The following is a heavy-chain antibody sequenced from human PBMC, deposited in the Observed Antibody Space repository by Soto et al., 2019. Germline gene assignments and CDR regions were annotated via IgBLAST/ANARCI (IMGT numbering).Heavy chain of an antibody. V-gene: IGHV4-59*01. J-gene: IGHJ5*02. CDR1: GDSISTDY. CDR2: IYYGGST. D-gene: IGHD6-6*01. Sequence: PSETLSLTCTVSGDSISTDYWSWIRQSPGKGLEWIGFIYYGGSTNYNPSLKSRVTISVDTSKNQFSLKLSSVTAADTAVYYCARDLGYSSSYWFDPWGQGTLVTVSS. CDR3: ARDLGYSSSYWFDP.